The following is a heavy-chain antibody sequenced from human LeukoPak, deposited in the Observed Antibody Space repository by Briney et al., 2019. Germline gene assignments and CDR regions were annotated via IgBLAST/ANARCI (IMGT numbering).Heavy chain of an antibody. D-gene: IGHD3-3*01. J-gene: IGHJ4*02. V-gene: IGHV3-7*03. Sequence: GGSLRLSCAASGFTFSNYWMTWVRQTPGKGLEWVANIKEDGSDKYYVDSLKGRFTISRDNAKNSLYLQMNSLRAEDTAVYYCAKDRTRQAYWGQGTLVTVSS. CDR1: GFTFSNYW. CDR3: AKDRTRQAY. CDR2: IKEDGSDK.